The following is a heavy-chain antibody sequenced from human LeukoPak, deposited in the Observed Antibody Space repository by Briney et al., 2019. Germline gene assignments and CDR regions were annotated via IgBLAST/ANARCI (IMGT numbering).Heavy chain of an antibody. D-gene: IGHD3-22*01. V-gene: IGHV1-69*05. Sequence: VASVTVSCKASGGTFSSYAISWVRQAPGQGLEWMGGIIPIFGTANYAQKFQGRVTITTDESTSTAYMELSSLRSEDTAVYYCARGIPSYDSSGYYPPPDDAFDIWGQGTMVTVSS. CDR1: GGTFSSYA. J-gene: IGHJ3*02. CDR3: ARGIPSYDSSGYYPPPDDAFDI. CDR2: IIPIFGTA.